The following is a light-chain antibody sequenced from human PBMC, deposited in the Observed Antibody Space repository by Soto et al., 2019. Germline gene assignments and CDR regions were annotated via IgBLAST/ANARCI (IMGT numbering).Light chain of an antibody. CDR1: QSISNY. J-gene: IGKJ1*01. Sequence: IQLTQSPSSLSASVGDRVTITCRASQSISNYLNWYQQKPGKVPKLLIYAASSLQGGVPSRFSGSGSGTDFTLTISSLHPEDFATFYCQESATTRWAFGQGTKVDIK. CDR3: QESATTRWA. V-gene: IGKV1-39*01. CDR2: AAS.